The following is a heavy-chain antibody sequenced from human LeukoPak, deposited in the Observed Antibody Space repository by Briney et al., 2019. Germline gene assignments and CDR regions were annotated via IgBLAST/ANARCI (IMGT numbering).Heavy chain of an antibody. CDR1: GYTFTGYY. V-gene: IGHV1-2*02. Sequence: GASVKVSCKASGYTFTGYYIHWVRQAPGQGLEWMGWINPKSGDTNLAQKFQGRVAMTRDTSIRTVYMELSRLTSNDTAVYYCARRGYELSELDNWGQGTLVIVSS. CDR2: INPKSGDT. CDR3: ARRGYELSELDN. D-gene: IGHD5-12*01. J-gene: IGHJ4*02.